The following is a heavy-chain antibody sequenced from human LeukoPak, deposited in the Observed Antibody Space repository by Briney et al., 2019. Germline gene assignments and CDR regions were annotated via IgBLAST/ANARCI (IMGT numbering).Heavy chain of an antibody. D-gene: IGHD3-22*01. Sequence: SETLSLTCTVSGGSISSSSYYWGWIRQPPGKGPEWIGSIYYSGSTYYNPSLKSRVTISVDTSKNQFSLKLSSVTAADTAVYYCAGYDSNAVNDAFDIWGQGTMVTVSS. V-gene: IGHV4-39*01. J-gene: IGHJ3*02. CDR2: IYYSGST. CDR3: AGYDSNAVNDAFDI. CDR1: GGSISSSSYY.